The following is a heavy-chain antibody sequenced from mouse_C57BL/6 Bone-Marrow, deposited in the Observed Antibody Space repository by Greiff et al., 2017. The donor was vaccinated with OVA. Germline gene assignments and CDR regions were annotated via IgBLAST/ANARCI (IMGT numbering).Heavy chain of an antibody. Sequence: EVKLQESGGGLVKPGGSLKLSCAASGFTFSSYAMSWVRQTPEKRLEWVATISDGGSYTYYPDNVKGRFTISRDNAKNNLYLQMSHLKSEDTAMYYCARDPGGQYYVDYWGQGTTRTVSS. J-gene: IGHJ2*01. CDR2: ISDGGSYT. CDR3: ARDPGGQYYVDY. CDR1: GFTFSSYA. V-gene: IGHV5-4*01.